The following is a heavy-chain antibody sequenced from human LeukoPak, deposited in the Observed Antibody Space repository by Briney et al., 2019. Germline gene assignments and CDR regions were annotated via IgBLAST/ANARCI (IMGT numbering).Heavy chain of an antibody. D-gene: IGHD4-17*01. V-gene: IGHV3-74*01. CDR3: ARDYGDYVSSDY. J-gene: IGHJ4*02. Sequence: PGGSLRLSCAASGFTFSSYWMHWVRQAPGKRLVWVSRINSDGSSTSYADSVKGRFTISRDNAKNTLFLQMNSLRAEDTAVYYCARDYGDYVSSDYWGLGTLVTVSS. CDR2: INSDGSST. CDR1: GFTFSSYW.